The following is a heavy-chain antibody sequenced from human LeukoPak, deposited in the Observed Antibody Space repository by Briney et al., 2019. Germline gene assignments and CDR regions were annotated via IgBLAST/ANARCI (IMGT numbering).Heavy chain of an antibody. CDR3: RGGTYYFDH. CDR2: INQDGSEK. D-gene: IGHD1-14*01. J-gene: IGHJ4*02. V-gene: IGHV3-7*01. CDR1: GFPFSTFW. Sequence: PGGSLRLSCAVSGFPFSTFWMSWVRQAPGKGLEWVANINQDGSEKYYVDSVRGRFAISRDNAKNSLYLQMNSLRPEDTAMYYCRGGTYYFDHWDQGVLVTVSS.